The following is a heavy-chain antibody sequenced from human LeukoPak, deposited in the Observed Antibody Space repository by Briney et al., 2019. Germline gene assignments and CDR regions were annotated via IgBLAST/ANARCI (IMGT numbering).Heavy chain of an antibody. J-gene: IGHJ6*03. CDR2: IKSKTDGGTT. CDR3: ATSRVALYYYYYYYMDV. D-gene: IGHD5/OR15-5a*01. V-gene: IGHV3-15*01. Sequence: GGSLRLSCAASGFTFSSYATSWVRQAPGKGLEWVGRIKSKTDGGTTDYGAPVKGRFTISRDDSKNTLYLQMNSLKTEDTAVYYCATSRVALYYYYYYYMDVWGKGTTVTASS. CDR1: GFTFSSYA.